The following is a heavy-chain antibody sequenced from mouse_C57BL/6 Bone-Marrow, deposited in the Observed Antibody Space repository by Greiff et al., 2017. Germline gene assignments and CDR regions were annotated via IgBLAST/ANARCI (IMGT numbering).Heavy chain of an antibody. CDR1: GYTFTDYY. Sequence: VQLKQSGPVLVKPGASVKMSCKASGYTFTDYYMNWVKQSHGKSLEWIGVINPYNGGTSYNQKFKGKATLTVDKSSSTAYLRLNSLTSEDSAVYSSAGERAYNSNSYYSNYWGEGTTLTDSS. D-gene: IGHD2-5*01. CDR2: INPYNGGT. V-gene: IGHV1-19*01. J-gene: IGHJ2*01. CDR3: AGERAYNSNSYYSNY.